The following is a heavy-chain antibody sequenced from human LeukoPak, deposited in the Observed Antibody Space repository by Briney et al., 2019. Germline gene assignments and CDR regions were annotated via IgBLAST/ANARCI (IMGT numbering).Heavy chain of an antibody. J-gene: IGHJ6*04. V-gene: IGHV3-48*03. CDR1: GFNFETYE. CDR3: AELGITMIGGV. D-gene: IGHD3-10*02. Sequence: PGGSLRLSCVASGFNFETYEMNWVRQAPGKGLEWVSYISSSGSTIYYADSVKGRFTISRDNAKNSLYLQMNSLRAEDTAVYYCAELGITMIGGVWGKGTTVTISS. CDR2: ISSSGSTI.